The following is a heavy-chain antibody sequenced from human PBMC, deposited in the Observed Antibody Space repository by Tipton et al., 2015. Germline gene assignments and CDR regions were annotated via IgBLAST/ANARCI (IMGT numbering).Heavy chain of an antibody. Sequence: GLVKPSETMSLTCDVSGYSINNDYYWGWIRQAPGKGLEWIGFVYPGGGTYYNPSLKSRVTILVDTTQNQVSLRLTSVTAADTAVYYCARARGRHGGLFDSWGQGSLVTVSS. V-gene: IGHV4-38-2*01. CDR1: GYSINNDYY. CDR2: VYPGGGT. D-gene: IGHD4-23*01. CDR3: ARARGRHGGLFDS. J-gene: IGHJ4*02.